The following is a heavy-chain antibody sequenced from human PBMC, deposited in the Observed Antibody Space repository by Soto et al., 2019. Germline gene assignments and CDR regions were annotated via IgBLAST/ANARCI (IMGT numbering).Heavy chain of an antibody. J-gene: IGHJ5*02. D-gene: IGHD3-3*01. CDR2: IYYSGST. CDR1: GGSISSGDYY. Sequence: QVQLQESGPGLVKPSQTLSLTCTVSGGSISSGDYYWSWIRQHPGKGLEWIGYIYYSGSTYYNPSLKGRVTISVDTSKTRSSLKLSSVTAADTAVYYCARWWSGSRKGFDPWGQGTLVTVSS. V-gene: IGHV4-31*03. CDR3: ARWWSGSRKGFDP.